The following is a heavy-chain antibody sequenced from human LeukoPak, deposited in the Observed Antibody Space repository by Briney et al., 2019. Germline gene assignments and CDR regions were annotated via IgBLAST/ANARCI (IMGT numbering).Heavy chain of an antibody. Sequence: GRSLRLSCAASGFTFDDYAMHWVRQAPGKGLEWVSGISWNSGSIGYADSVKGQFTISRDNAKNSLYLQMNSLRAEDTALYYCAKGPRWDITMVQGLVDYWGQGTLVTVSS. J-gene: IGHJ4*02. CDR1: GFTFDDYA. CDR2: ISWNSGSI. CDR3: AKGPRWDITMVQGLVDY. D-gene: IGHD3-10*01. V-gene: IGHV3-9*01.